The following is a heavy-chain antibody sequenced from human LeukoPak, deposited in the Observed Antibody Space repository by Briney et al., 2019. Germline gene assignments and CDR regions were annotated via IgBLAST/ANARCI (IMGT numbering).Heavy chain of an antibody. CDR2: MNPNSGNT. J-gene: IGHJ6*02. Sequence: ASVKVSCKASGYTFTSYDINWVRQATGQGLEWMGWMNPNSGNTGYAQKFQGRVTITADKSTSTAYMELSSLRSEDTAVYYCARDATMIVVVIGPPQRYGMDVWGQGTTVTVSS. D-gene: IGHD3-22*01. CDR1: GYTFTSYD. CDR3: ARDATMIVVVIGPPQRYGMDV. V-gene: IGHV1-8*01.